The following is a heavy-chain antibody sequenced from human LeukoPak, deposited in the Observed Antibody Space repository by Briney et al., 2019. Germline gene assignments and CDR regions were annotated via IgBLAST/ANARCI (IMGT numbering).Heavy chain of an antibody. CDR3: AKVLAYYFDY. CDR2: IGSGT. J-gene: IGHJ4*02. Sequence: PGGSLRLSCGASGFTFSSYAMSWVRQAPGKGLEWVSAIGSGTYYADSVKGRFTISRDNSKNTRYLQMNSLRAEDTAVYYCAKVLAYYFDYWGQGTLVTVSS. CDR1: GFTFSSYA. V-gene: IGHV3-23*01.